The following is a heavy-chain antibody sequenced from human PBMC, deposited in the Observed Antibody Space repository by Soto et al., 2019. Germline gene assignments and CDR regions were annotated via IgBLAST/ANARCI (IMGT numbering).Heavy chain of an antibody. J-gene: IGHJ4*02. CDR3: AKATTNGGWFNPFDS. CDR2: LSGSGTST. D-gene: IGHD6-19*01. V-gene: IGHV3-23*01. Sequence: EVQLLESGGGLVQPGGSLRLSCAASGFSFVNYAMNWVRQAPGKGLEWVSGLSGSGTSTYYADSVKGRFTISRDNSRDTLFLQMNSLTADDTAVYYCAKATTNGGWFNPFDSGGQGALVTVSS. CDR1: GFSFVNYA.